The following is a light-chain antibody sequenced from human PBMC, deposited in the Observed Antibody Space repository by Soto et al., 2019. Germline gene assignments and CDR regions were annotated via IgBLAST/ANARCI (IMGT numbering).Light chain of an antibody. CDR3: QTWDTAYVI. CDR2: INSDGSF. Sequence: QAVLTQSPSASASLGASVKLTCTLSSGRTSYAIAWHQQQPDKGPRYLMKINSDGSFSKGDGIPDRFSGSTSGAGRYLTISSLQSEDEADYYCQTWDTAYVIFGGGTKVTVL. CDR1: SGRTSYA. V-gene: IGLV4-69*01. J-gene: IGLJ2*01.